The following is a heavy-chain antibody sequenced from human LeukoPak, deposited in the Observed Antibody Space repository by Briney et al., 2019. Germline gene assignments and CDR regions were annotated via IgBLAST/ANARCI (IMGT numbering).Heavy chain of an antibody. V-gene: IGHV3-23*01. J-gene: IGHJ4*02. CDR2: ISASGDTT. CDR1: GFIFSNYA. Sequence: PGGSLRLSCAASGFIFSNYAMDWVRQALGKGLEWVSVISASGDTTYYADSVKGRFTISRDNSKNTLYLQINSLRAEDTAVYYCARDQPVQIGLFDYWGQGTLVTVSS. CDR3: ARDQPVQIGLFDY. D-gene: IGHD1-1*01.